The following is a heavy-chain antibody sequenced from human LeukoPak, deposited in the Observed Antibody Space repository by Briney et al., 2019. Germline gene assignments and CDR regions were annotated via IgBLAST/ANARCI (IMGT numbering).Heavy chain of an antibody. D-gene: IGHD3-22*01. Sequence: GGSLRLSCAAPGSTFSDYYMSWIRQAPGKGLEWVSYISSGSGYTNYADSVKGRFTISRDNAKNTLYLQMNSLRAEDTAVYYCAGSISGLAFDIWGQGTMVAVS. CDR2: ISSGSGYT. J-gene: IGHJ3*02. CDR3: AGSISGLAFDI. V-gene: IGHV3-11*03. CDR1: GSTFSDYY.